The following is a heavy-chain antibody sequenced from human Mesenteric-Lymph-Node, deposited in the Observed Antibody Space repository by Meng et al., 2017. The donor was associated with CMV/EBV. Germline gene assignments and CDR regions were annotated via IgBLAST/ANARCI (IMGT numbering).Heavy chain of an antibody. CDR2: INRDGSEE. CDR1: GFTFSTYW. Sequence: GESLKISCGASGFTFSTYWMTWVRQAPGKGLEWVANINRDGSEEYYVGSVRGRYIISRDNAQNSVYLQMNSLRVEDTAVYYCARDQMEYSGGNEGDYWGQGTPVTVSS. V-gene: IGHV3-7*01. J-gene: IGHJ4*02. CDR3: ARDQMEYSGGNEGDY. D-gene: IGHD1-26*01.